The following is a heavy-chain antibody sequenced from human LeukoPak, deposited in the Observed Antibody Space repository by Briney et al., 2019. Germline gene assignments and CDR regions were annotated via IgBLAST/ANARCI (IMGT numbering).Heavy chain of an antibody. CDR2: ITPIYGIV. V-gene: IGHV1-69*17. CDR3: ARGTGLDP. D-gene: IGHD1-1*01. J-gene: IGHJ5*02. CDR1: GGTIINYA. Sequence: SVKVSCKASGGTIINYAINWVRQAPGQGLEWMGGITPIYGIVNYAEKFQGRVTITADKSTDTFYMELSSLRSEDTAVYYCARGTGLDPWGQGTLVTVSS.